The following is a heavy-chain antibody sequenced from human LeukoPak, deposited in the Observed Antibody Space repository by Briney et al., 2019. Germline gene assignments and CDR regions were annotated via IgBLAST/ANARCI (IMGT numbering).Heavy chain of an antibody. CDR2: NYYSGST. D-gene: IGHD5-12*01. J-gene: IGHJ6*03. CDR1: GGSISSSSYY. V-gene: IGHV4-39*01. Sequence: SETLSLTCTVSGGSISSSSYYWGWIRQPPGKGLEWIGSNYYSGSTYYNPSLKSRVTISVDTSKNQFSLKLSSVSAADTAVYYCARHNRGYDPLWYYYMDVWGKGTTVTVSS. CDR3: ARHNRGYDPLWYYYMDV.